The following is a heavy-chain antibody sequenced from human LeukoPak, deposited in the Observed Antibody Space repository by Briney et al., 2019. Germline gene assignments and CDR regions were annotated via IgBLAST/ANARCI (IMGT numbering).Heavy chain of an antibody. CDR3: AREALIDSSGYYYYYYGMDV. J-gene: IGHJ6*02. CDR2: ISSTSTYI. V-gene: IGHV3-21*06. CDR1: GFSFSNYY. Sequence: GGSLRLSCAASGFSFSNYYMDWVRQPPGRGLEWVASISSTSTYIYNADSVKGRFTISRDNAKNSLYLQMTSLRAEDTAVYYCAREALIDSSGYYYYYYGMDVWGQGTTVTVSS. D-gene: IGHD3-22*01.